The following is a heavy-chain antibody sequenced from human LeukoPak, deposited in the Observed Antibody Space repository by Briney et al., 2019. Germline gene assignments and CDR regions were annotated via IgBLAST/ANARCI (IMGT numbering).Heavy chain of an antibody. D-gene: IGHD1-1*01. Sequence: SETLSLTCTASGGSINNYYWTWLRQPPGQGLEGIGNIYYTGSTNYNPSLKGRVTISVDTSNNQSSLKLNSVTAADTAVYYCARERADWNDFDYWGQGTLVTVSS. CDR3: ARERADWNDFDY. CDR1: GGSINNYY. V-gene: IGHV4-59*01. CDR2: IYYTGST. J-gene: IGHJ4*02.